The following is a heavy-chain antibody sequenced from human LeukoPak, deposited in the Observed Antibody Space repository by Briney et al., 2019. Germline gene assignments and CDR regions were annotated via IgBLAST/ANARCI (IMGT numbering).Heavy chain of an antibody. J-gene: IGHJ6*03. D-gene: IGHD1-26*01. Sequence: PGGSLRLSCAASGFTFSDHYMDCVRQAPGKGLEWVGRSRNKAKSYTTEYAASVKGRFTISRDDSKNPLFLQMNSLKTEDTAVYYCVKLELSSHMDVWGKGTTVTVSS. V-gene: IGHV3-72*01. CDR3: VKLELSSHMDV. CDR2: SRNKAKSYTT. CDR1: GFTFSDHY.